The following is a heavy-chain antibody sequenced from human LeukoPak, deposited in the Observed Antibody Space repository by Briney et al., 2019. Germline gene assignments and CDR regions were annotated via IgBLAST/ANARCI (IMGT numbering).Heavy chain of an antibody. CDR1: GGSISSGDYY. CDR2: IYYSGST. V-gene: IGHV4-30-4*01. J-gene: IGHJ5*02. CDR3: ARALTTVTTKYWFDP. D-gene: IGHD4-17*01. Sequence: PSRTLSLTCTVSGGSISSGDYYWSWIRQPPGKGLEWIGYIYYSGSTYYNPSLKSRVTISVDTSKNQFSLKLSSVTAADTAEYYCARALTTVTTKYWFDPWGQGTLVTVSS.